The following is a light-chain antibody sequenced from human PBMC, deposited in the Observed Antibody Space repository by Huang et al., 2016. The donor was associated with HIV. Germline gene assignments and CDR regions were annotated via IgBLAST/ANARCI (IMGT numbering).Light chain of an antibody. CDR2: GAS. Sequence: DIVLTQSPVTLSVSPVERATLSCRASQSVSSNLAWYQQKPGQAPRLLIFGASTRAPGSPATVSGSRSGTEFTLTISSLQSEEVAVDYCQQYNDWPRGTFGQGTKVEIK. CDR1: QSVSSN. CDR3: QQYNDWPRGT. V-gene: IGKV3-15*01. J-gene: IGKJ1*01.